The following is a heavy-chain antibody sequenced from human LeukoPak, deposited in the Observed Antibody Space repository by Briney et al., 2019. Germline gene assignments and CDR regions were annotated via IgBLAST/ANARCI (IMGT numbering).Heavy chain of an antibody. CDR3: VRQAYADY. V-gene: IGHV5-51*01. J-gene: IGHJ4*02. D-gene: IGHD2-2*01. CDR2: IYPGDSDT. Sequence: GESLKISCKSSGYSFTAYWIGWVRQMPGKGLEWMGIIYPGDSDTKYSPSFQGQVTISADKSINTAYLQWSSLKTSDTAMYYCVRQAYADYWGQGTLVTVSS. CDR1: GYSFTAYW.